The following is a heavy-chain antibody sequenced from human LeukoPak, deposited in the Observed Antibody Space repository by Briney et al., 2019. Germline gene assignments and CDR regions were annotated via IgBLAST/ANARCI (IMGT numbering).Heavy chain of an antibody. CDR1: GFTFGNAW. D-gene: IGHD3-3*01. Sequence: GGSLRLSCAASGFTFGNAWMSWVRQAPGKGLEWVGRIKSKTDGGTADYAAPVKGRFTISRDDSKNTLYLQMNSLKTEDTAVYYCTTVHDFWSGFYQGFDYWGQGTLVTVSS. CDR3: TTVHDFWSGFYQGFDY. J-gene: IGHJ4*02. CDR2: IKSKTDGGTA. V-gene: IGHV3-15*01.